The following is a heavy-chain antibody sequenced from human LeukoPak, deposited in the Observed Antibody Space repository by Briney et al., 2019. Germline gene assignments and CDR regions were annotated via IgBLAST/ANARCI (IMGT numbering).Heavy chain of an antibody. J-gene: IGHJ6*04. CDR3: ARGRETAMVLPWPELDV. Sequence: NPSETLSLTCTVSGGSISSYYWSWIRQPPGKGLEWIGYIYYSGSTNYNPSLKSRVTISVDTSKNQFSLKLSSVTAADTAVYYCARGRETAMVLPWPELDVWGKGTTVTVSS. CDR1: GGSISSYY. V-gene: IGHV4-59*01. CDR2: IYYSGST. D-gene: IGHD5-18*01.